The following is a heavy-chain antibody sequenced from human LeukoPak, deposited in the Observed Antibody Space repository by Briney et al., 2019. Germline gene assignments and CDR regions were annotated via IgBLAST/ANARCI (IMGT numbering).Heavy chain of an antibody. CDR1: GFTFSSYW. V-gene: IGHV3-7*01. J-gene: IGHJ5*02. CDR3: AREPPRSSSSGGTP. D-gene: IGHD6-6*01. CDR2: IKQDGSEK. Sequence: PGGSLRLSCAASGFTFSSYWMSWVRQAPGKGLEWVANIKQDGSEKYYVDSVKGRFTISRDNAKNSLYLQMNSLRAEDTAVYYCAREPPRSSSSGGTPWGQGTLVTVSS.